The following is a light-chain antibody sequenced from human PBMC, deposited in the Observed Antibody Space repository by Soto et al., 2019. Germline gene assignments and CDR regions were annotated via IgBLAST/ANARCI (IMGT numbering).Light chain of an antibody. J-gene: IGKJ1*01. CDR3: QQYNSYSLWT. CDR1: QSISSW. Sequence: DIQMTQSPSTLSASVGDRVTITCRASQSISSWLAWYQQKPGKAPKLLIYDASSLESGVPSRFSGSGSGTEFTLTISSLQPDDFANYYCQQYNSYSLWTFGQGTKVDI. CDR2: DAS. V-gene: IGKV1-5*01.